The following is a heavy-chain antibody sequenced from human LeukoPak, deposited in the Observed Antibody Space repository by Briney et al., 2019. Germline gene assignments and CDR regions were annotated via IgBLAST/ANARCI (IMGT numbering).Heavy chain of an antibody. D-gene: IGHD5-12*01. CDR1: GGSISSYY. J-gene: IGHJ4*02. V-gene: IGHV4-59*08. CDR3: ARGYSGYDYVAD. CDR2: IYYSGST. Sequence: SETLSLTCTVSGGSISSYYWSWIRQPPGKGLEWIGYIYYSGSTNYNPSLKSRVTISVDTSKNQFSLKLSSVTAADTAVYYCARGYSGYDYVADWGQGTLVTVSS.